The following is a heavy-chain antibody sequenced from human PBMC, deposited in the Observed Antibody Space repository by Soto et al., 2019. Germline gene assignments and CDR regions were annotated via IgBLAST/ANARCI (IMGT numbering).Heavy chain of an antibody. J-gene: IGHJ6*03. CDR2: MNPNSGNT. Sequence: ASVKFSCNASGYTCSSYYINWVRQTTGQGLEWMGWMNPNSGNTGYAQKFQGRVTMTRNTSISTAYMELSSLRSEDTAVYYCARARDYDYYYMDVWGKGTTVTVSS. CDR3: ARARDYDYYYMDV. V-gene: IGHV1-8*01. CDR1: GYTCSSYY.